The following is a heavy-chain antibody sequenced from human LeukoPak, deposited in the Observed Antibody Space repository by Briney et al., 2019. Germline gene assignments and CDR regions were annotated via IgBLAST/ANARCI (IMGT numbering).Heavy chain of an antibody. CDR3: ARDRRYYYGSGSYYNGVYYYGMDV. V-gene: IGHV3-48*03. J-gene: IGHJ6*04. D-gene: IGHD3-10*01. CDR2: ISSSGSTI. Sequence: GGSLRLSCAASGFTFSSYEMNWVRQAPGKGLEWVSYISSSGSTIYYADSVKGRFTISRDNAKNSLYLQMSSLRAEDTAVYYCARDRRYYYGSGSYYNGVYYYGMDVWGKGTTVTVSS. CDR1: GFTFSSYE.